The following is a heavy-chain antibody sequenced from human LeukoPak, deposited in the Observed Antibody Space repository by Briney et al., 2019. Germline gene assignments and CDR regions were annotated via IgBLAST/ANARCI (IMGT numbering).Heavy chain of an antibody. CDR1: GGSISSYY. CDR2: IYYSGST. CDR3: ARDSPHYDFWSGYYTADAFDI. V-gene: IGHV4-59*01. J-gene: IGHJ3*02. D-gene: IGHD3-3*01. Sequence: SETLSLTCTVSGGSISSYYWSWIWQPPGKGQGWIGYIYYSGSTNYNPSLKSRVTISVDTSKNQFSLKLSSVTAADTAVYYCARDSPHYDFWSGYYTADAFDIWGQGTMVTVSS.